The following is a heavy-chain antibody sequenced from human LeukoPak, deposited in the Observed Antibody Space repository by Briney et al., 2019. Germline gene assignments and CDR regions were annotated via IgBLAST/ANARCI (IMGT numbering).Heavy chain of an antibody. CDR2: ISGSGGST. V-gene: IGHV3-23*01. Sequence: PGGSLRLSCAASGFTFSSYAMSWVRQAPGKGLEWVSRISGSGGSTYYADSVKGRFTISRDNSMNTLYLQMNSLRAEDTAVYYCAKDLDSSSWFPTWFDLWGQGTLVIVSS. CDR1: GFTFSSYA. J-gene: IGHJ5*02. D-gene: IGHD6-13*01. CDR3: AKDLDSSSWFPTWFDL.